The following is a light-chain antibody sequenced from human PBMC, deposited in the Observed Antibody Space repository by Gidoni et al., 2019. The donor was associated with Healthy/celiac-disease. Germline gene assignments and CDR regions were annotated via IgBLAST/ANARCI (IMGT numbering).Light chain of an antibody. Sequence: QSPLTHPASVSGSPGQSITISCTGTSSDVGSYNLVSWYQQHPGKAPKLMIYEGSKRPSGVSNRFSGSKSGNTASLTIAGLQAEDEADYYCCSYAGSRRGVVFGGGTKLTVL. CDR2: EGS. J-gene: IGLJ2*01. V-gene: IGLV2-23*01. CDR3: CSYAGSRRGVV. CDR1: SSDVGSYNL.